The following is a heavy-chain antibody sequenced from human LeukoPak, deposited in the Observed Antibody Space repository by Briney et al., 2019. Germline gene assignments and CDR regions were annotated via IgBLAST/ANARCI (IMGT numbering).Heavy chain of an antibody. D-gene: IGHD3-22*01. Sequence: GGSLRLSCAASGFTFSSYGMHWVRQAPGKGLEWVAVISYDESNKYYADSVKGRFTISRDNSKNTLYLQMNSLRAEDTAVYYCAKEWLYLDYWGQGTLVTVSS. CDR3: AKEWLYLDY. CDR2: ISYDESNK. J-gene: IGHJ4*02. V-gene: IGHV3-30*18. CDR1: GFTFSSYG.